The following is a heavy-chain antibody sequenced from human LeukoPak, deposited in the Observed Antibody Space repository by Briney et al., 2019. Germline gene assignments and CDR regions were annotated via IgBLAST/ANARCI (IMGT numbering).Heavy chain of an antibody. D-gene: IGHD6-13*01. V-gene: IGHV3-21*01. Sequence: GGSLRLSCAASGFTFSSYSMNWVRQAPGKGLEWVSSISSSSSYIYYADSVKGRFTISRDNAKNSLYLQMNSLRAEDTAVYYCARNPIAAAPYYFDYWGQGTLVTVSS. CDR1: GFTFSSYS. J-gene: IGHJ4*02. CDR3: ARNPIAAAPYYFDY. CDR2: ISSSSSYI.